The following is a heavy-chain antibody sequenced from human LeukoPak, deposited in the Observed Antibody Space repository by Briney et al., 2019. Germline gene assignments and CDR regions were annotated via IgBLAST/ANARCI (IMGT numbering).Heavy chain of an antibody. J-gene: IGHJ6*02. CDR1: GFSFSSHW. CDR3: ARDRPGSMDV. CDR2: IGSRSSPI. D-gene: IGHD3-10*01. Sequence: GGSLRLSCAASGFSFSSHWVHWVRQAPGKGLEWISHIGSRSSPIHYADSVKGRFTIFRDNAQSSLYLQMNSLRAEDTAVYYCARDRPGSMDVWGRGTTVTVYS. V-gene: IGHV3-48*01.